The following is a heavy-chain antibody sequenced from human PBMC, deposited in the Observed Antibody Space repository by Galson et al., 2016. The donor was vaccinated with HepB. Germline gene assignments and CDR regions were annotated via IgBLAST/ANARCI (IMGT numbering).Heavy chain of an antibody. V-gene: IGHV3-7*03. CDR1: GFTFSNYW. Sequence: SLRLSCAASGFTFSNYWMTWVRQAPGKGLEWVASTNRAGSGNFYVDSVKGRFTVSRDNPNNSLYLHMSSLRAEDTAVYYCAKVHYYYGSGELGYLDLWGRGTLVTVSS. CDR2: TNRAGSGN. CDR3: AKVHYYYGSGELGYLDL. J-gene: IGHJ2*01. D-gene: IGHD3-10*01.